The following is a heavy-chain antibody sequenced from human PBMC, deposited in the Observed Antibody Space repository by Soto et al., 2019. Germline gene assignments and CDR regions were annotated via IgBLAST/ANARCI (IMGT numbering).Heavy chain of an antibody. CDR3: ASTSLLGYCSSTSCYGPGFDY. J-gene: IGHJ4*02. CDR1: GDSVSSNSAA. Sequence: SQTLSLTCAISGDSVSSNSAAWNWIRQSPSRGLEWLGRTYYRSKWYNDYAVSVKSRITINPDTSKNQFSRQLNSVTPEDTAVYYCASTSLLGYCSSTSCYGPGFDYWGQGTLVTVSS. V-gene: IGHV6-1*01. D-gene: IGHD2-2*01. CDR2: TYYRSKWYN.